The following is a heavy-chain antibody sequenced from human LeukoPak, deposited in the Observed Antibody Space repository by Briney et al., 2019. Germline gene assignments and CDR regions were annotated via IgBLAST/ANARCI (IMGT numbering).Heavy chain of an antibody. D-gene: IGHD4-11*01. J-gene: IGHJ6*02. CDR2: IYYSGST. V-gene: IGHV4-30-4*01. Sequence: SQTLSLTCTVSGGSTSSGDYYWSWIRQPPGKGLEWIGYIYYSGSTYYNPSLKSRVTISVDTSKNQFSLKLSSVTAADTAVYYCAREAVTRYYYYYGMDVWGQGTTVTVSS. CDR3: AREAVTRYYYYYGMDV. CDR1: GGSTSSGDYY.